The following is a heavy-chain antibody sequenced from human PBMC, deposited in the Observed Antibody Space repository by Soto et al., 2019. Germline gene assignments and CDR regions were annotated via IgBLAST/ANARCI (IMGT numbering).Heavy chain of an antibody. D-gene: IGHD3-9*01. V-gene: IGHV4-39*01. CDR3: AGGTSFYDVLTGYYVDRWFDP. CDR2: IYYSGYT. CDR1: GDSTTSDAYY. Sequence: SETLSLTCSVSGDSTTSDAYYWGWIRQPPGKGLEWLGSIYYSGYTYYNPSLKSRVTISVDRSRNQFSLNLRSVTAADTAVYYCAGGTSFYDVLTGYYVDRWFDPWGQGTLVTVSS. J-gene: IGHJ5*02.